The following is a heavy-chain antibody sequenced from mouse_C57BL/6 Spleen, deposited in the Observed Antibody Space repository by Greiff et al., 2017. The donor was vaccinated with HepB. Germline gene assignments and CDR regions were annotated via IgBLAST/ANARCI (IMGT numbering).Heavy chain of an antibody. CDR2: IRLKSDNYAT. Sequence: EVTLEESGGGLVQPGGSMKLSCVASGFTFSNYWMNWVRQSPEKGLEWVAQIRLKSDNYATHYAESVKGRFTISRDDSKSSVYLQMNNLRAEDTGIYYCTAGTGRRGFAYWGQGTLVTVSA. V-gene: IGHV6-3*01. CDR1: GFTFSNYW. D-gene: IGHD4-1*01. J-gene: IGHJ3*01. CDR3: TAGTGRRGFAY.